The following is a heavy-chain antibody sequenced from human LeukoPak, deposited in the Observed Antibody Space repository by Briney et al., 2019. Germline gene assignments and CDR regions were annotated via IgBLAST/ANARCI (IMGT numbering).Heavy chain of an antibody. D-gene: IGHD6-13*01. V-gene: IGHV3-23*01. Sequence: PGGSLRLSCAASGFTFSTYAMSWVRQAPGGGLEWVSAISGSGGSTYYADSVKGRFTISRDNSKNTLYLQMNSLRAEDTAVYYCAKDLSSSWYYFDYWGQGTLVTVSS. CDR1: GFTFSTYA. J-gene: IGHJ4*02. CDR2: ISGSGGST. CDR3: AKDLSSSWYYFDY.